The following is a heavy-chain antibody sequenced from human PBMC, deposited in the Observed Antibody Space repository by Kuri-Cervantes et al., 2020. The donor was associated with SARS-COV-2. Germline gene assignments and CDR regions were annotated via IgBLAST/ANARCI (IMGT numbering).Heavy chain of an antibody. CDR1: GGSLNNFY. CDR3: ARVIAAAGREGY. Sequence: SETLSLTCAVYGGSLNNFYWSWIRQSPGKGPEWIGELDHSGKANYNPSLKSRVTISVDTSKNQFSLKLSSVTAADTAVYYCARVIAAAGREGYWGQGTLVTVSS. J-gene: IGHJ4*02. D-gene: IGHD6-13*01. V-gene: IGHV4-34*01. CDR2: LDHSGKA.